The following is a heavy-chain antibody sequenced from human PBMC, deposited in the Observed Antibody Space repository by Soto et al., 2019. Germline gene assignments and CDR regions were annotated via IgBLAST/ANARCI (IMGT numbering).Heavy chain of an antibody. J-gene: IGHJ6*02. CDR3: ARGYCSSTSCYEHYYYGMDV. CDR1: GYTFTSYG. Sequence: VSVKVSCKASGYTFTSYGISWVRQAPGQGLEWMGWISAYNGNTNYAQKLQGRVTMTTDTSTSTAYMELRSLRSDDTAVYYCARGYCSSTSCYEHYYYGMDVWGQGTTVTVSS. CDR2: ISAYNGNT. V-gene: IGHV1-18*01. D-gene: IGHD2-2*01.